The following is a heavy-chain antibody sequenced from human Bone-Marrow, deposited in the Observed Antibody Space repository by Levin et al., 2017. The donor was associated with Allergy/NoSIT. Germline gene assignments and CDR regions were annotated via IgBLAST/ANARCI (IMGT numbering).Heavy chain of an antibody. Sequence: RSGGSLRLSCAASGFTFSSHAMSWVRQAPGKGLEWVSGLSSSGVTAYYTDSVKGRFTISRDNSQNTLYLQMNSLRVEDSAVYYCAKLVRRQTSNAFDMWGHGTMVNVSS. CDR3: AKLVRRQTSNAFDM. D-gene: IGHD2-21*01. J-gene: IGHJ3*02. CDR2: LSSSGVTA. V-gene: IGHV3-23*01. CDR1: GFTFSSHA.